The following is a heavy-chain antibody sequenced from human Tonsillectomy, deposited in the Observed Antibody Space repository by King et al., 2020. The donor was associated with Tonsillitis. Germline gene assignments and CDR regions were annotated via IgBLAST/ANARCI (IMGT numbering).Heavy chain of an antibody. Sequence: VQLQESGPGLVRPSETLSLTCTVSGDSISSFYWNWIRQPPGKGLEWIGYIYFTGNTNYNPSLKSRVTISVDTSKNQFSLKLSSVTAADTAVYYCARHHLRFPAFDIWGQGKMVTVSS. CDR3: ARHHLRFPAFDI. CDR2: IYFTGNT. V-gene: IGHV4-59*01. J-gene: IGHJ3*02. D-gene: IGHD5/OR15-5a*01. CDR1: GDSISSFY.